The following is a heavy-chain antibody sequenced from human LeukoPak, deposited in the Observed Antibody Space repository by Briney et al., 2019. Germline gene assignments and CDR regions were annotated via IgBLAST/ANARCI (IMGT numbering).Heavy chain of an antibody. J-gene: IGHJ5*01. CDR1: GYTFTDYF. CDR2: INPNSGAT. V-gene: IGHV1-2*02. CDR3: VRDPIHNSSPSAPGIDGFDS. D-gene: IGHD6-13*01. Sequence: GASVKVSCKASGYTFTDYFIHWVRQAPGPGLEWMGWINPNSGATNYAQNFQGRVTMTRDTSITTAYMDLSSLRSDDTAVYYCVRDPIHNSSPSAPGIDGFDSWGQGTLVTVSS.